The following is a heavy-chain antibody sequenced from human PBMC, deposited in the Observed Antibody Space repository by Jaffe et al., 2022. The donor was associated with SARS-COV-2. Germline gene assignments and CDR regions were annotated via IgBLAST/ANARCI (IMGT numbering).Heavy chain of an antibody. J-gene: IGHJ4*02. CDR2: ISSSSSYI. CDR3: ARWVRIAVAGTPQAKILDY. Sequence: EVQLVESGGGLVKPGGSLRLSCAASGFTFSSYSMNWVRQAPGKGLEWVSSISSSSSYIYYADSVKGRFTISRDNAKNSLYLQMNSLRAEDTAVYYCARWVRIAVAGTPQAKILDYWGQGTLVTVSS. D-gene: IGHD6-19*01. CDR1: GFTFSSYS. V-gene: IGHV3-21*01.